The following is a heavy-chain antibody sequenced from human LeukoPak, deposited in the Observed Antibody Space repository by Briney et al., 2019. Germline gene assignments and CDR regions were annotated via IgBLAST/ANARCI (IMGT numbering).Heavy chain of an antibody. CDR2: INSDGSST. J-gene: IGHJ4*02. CDR3: AREGHDSSGYCLDY. CDR1: GFTFSRYW. V-gene: IGHV3-74*01. Sequence: GGSLRLSCAASGFTFSRYWMHWVRQAPGKGLVWVSRINSDGSSTSYADSVKGRFTISRDNAKNTLYLQMNSLRAEDTAVYYCAREGHDSSGYCLDYWGQGTLVTVSS. D-gene: IGHD3-22*01.